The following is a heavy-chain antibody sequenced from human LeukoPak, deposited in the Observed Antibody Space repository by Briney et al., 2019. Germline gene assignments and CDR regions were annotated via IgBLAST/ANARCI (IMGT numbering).Heavy chain of an antibody. CDR1: GYTFTSYD. Sequence: GASVKVSCKASGYTFTSYDINWVRQATGRGLEWMGLMNPNNGITVYAQKFQGRVTMTRDTSISTAYLELSSLRSEDTAVYYCARNLMYCSSTTCYLDYWGQGTLVTVSS. CDR3: ARNLMYCSSTTCYLDY. J-gene: IGHJ4*02. D-gene: IGHD2-2*01. V-gene: IGHV1-8*01. CDR2: MNPNNGIT.